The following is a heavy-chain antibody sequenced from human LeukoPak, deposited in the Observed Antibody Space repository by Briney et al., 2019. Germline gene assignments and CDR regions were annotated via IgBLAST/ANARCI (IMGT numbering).Heavy chain of an antibody. V-gene: IGHV4-39*07. J-gene: IGHJ5*02. Sequence: SETLSLTCTVSGASIRSTSHYWGWIRQPPGRGLEYIGNVYYSGSNYNNPAHKSRVTISVDTSKNQFSLKLSSVTAADTAVYYCARRWYYYGSGSYYNRNWFDPWGQGTLVTVSS. D-gene: IGHD3-10*01. CDR3: ARRWYYYGSGSYYNRNWFDP. CDR1: GASIRSTSHY. CDR2: VYYSGSN.